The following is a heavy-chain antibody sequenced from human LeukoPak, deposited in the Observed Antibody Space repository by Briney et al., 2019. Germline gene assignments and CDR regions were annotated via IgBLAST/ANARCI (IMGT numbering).Heavy chain of an antibody. Sequence: GESLKISCKGSGYSFTSYWIGWVRQMPGKGLEWMGIIYPGDSGTRYIPSFQGQVTISADKSLSTAYMQWTSLKASDTAMYYCATYYYDSSGYYGDNWFDPWGQGTLVTVSS. CDR2: IYPGDSGT. D-gene: IGHD3-22*01. V-gene: IGHV5-51*01. CDR1: GYSFTSYW. CDR3: ATYYYDSSGYYGDNWFDP. J-gene: IGHJ5*02.